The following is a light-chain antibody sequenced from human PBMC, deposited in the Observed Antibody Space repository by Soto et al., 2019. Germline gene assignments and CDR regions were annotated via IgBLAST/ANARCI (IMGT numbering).Light chain of an antibody. CDR3: HQTYRTPWT. J-gene: IGKJ1*01. CDR2: ATS. CDR1: QSVVNY. Sequence: DIQMTQSPSSLSASVGDRVIITCPASQSVVNYLNWYQQKPGKAPKLLIYATSHLASGVPSRFSGSGSGTDFSLTISSLQPEDFAVYYCHQTYRTPWTFGQGTKVDVK. V-gene: IGKV1-39*01.